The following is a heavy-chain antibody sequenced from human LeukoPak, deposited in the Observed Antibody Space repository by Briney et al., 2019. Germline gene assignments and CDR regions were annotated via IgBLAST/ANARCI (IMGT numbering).Heavy chain of an antibody. V-gene: IGHV4-4*02. Sequence: SETLSLTCAVSGGSISSSNWWSWVRQFPGKGLEWIGEIYHSGITNNNPSLKSRLTISVDKSRNQFSLKLSSVTAADTAVCYCARLPGVGYYYYYMDVWGKGTTVTVSS. CDR2: IYHSGIT. CDR1: GGSISSSNW. D-gene: IGHD1-26*01. CDR3: ARLPGVGYYYYYMDV. J-gene: IGHJ6*03.